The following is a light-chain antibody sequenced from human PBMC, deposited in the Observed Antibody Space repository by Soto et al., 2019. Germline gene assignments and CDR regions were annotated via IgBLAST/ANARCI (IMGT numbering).Light chain of an antibody. CDR3: QQYGSSLFT. J-gene: IGKJ3*01. CDR2: GAS. CDR1: QSVSSSY. V-gene: IGKV3-20*01. Sequence: EIVLTHSPGTLSLSPGERATLSCRASQSVSSSYLAWYQQKPGQAPRLLIYGASSRATVIPYRFSGSGSGTDFTLNISRLEPEDFAVYYCQQYGSSLFTFGPGTKVDIK.